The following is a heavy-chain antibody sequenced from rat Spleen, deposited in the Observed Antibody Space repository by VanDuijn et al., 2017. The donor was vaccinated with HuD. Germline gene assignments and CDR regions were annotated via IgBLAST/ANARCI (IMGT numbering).Heavy chain of an antibody. J-gene: IGHJ2*01. CDR1: GHSIISTY. D-gene: IGHD1-2*01. CDR2: MSYSGTT. V-gene: IGHV3-1*01. Sequence: EVQLQESGPGLVKPSQSLSLTCSVTGHSIISTYWGWIRKFPGNKMEWMGYMSYSGTTTYNPSLKSRFSMTRDTSKNQFFLQLQSVTTEDTATYYCARSTYNSLLDYWGQVVMVIVSS. CDR3: ARSTYNSLLDY.